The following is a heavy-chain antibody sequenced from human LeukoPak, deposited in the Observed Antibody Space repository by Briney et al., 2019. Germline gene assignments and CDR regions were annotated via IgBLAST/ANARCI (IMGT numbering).Heavy chain of an antibody. D-gene: IGHD3-22*01. CDR2: ISYDGSNK. CDR3: AKEEGRGYYDSSGYYRPPYFDY. J-gene: IGHJ4*02. V-gene: IGHV3-30*18. Sequence: GGSLRLSCAASGFTFSSYGMHWVRQAPGKGLEWVAVISYDGSNKYYADSVKGRFTISRDNSKNTLYLQMNSLRAEDTAVYYCAKEEGRGYYDSSGYYRPPYFDYWGQGTLVTVSS. CDR1: GFTFSSYG.